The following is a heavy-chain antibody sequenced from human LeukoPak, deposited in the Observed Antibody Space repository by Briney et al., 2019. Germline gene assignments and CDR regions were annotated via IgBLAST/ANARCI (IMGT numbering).Heavy chain of an antibody. CDR1: GYTFTGYY. CDR2: IWYDGSNK. D-gene: IGHD4-17*01. CDR3: AKDSQVTTGLD. V-gene: IGHV3-30*02. Sequence: SCKASGYTFTGYYMHWVRQAPGKGLEWVAFIWYDGSNKYYAESVKGRFTISRDNSKNTLYLQMNSLRGEDTAVYYCAKDSQVTTGLDWGQGTLVTVSS. J-gene: IGHJ4*02.